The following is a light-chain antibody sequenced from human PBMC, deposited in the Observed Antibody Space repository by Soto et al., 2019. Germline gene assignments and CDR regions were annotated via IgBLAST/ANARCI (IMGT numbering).Light chain of an antibody. J-gene: IGKJ2*01. V-gene: IGKV1-5*01. CDR3: QQYNSYSPT. Sequence: DIQMTQSPSTLSASLGDRVTITCRASQSISSWLAWYQQKPGKAPKLLIYDASSLESGVPSSVGGSGSGTEFTLTISSLQPDDFAPYYCQQYNSYSPTFGQGTKLEIK. CDR2: DAS. CDR1: QSISSW.